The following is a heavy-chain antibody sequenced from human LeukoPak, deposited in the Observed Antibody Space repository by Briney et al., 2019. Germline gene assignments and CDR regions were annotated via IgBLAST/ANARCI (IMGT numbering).Heavy chain of an antibody. D-gene: IGHD1-26*01. V-gene: IGHV3-30*02. Sequence: GGSLRLSCAASGFSLSSYGMHWVRQAPGKGLEWVAFTRYDGSNEYYVDSVKGRFTISRDNSKNTLYLQMNSLRAEDTAVYYCAKLVGTTKFDYWGQGGLVTVSS. CDR3: AKLVGTTKFDY. CDR2: TRYDGSNE. J-gene: IGHJ4*02. CDR1: GFSLSSYG.